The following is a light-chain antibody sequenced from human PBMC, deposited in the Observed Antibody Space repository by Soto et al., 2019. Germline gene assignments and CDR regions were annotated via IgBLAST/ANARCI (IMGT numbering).Light chain of an antibody. CDR1: HSVTTH. CDR2: DAS. CDR3: QQRSDPIT. Sequence: EIVLTQSPDPLSLSPGERATLSCWASHSVTTHLAWFQQRPGQTPRLLIYDASTRAPGIPARFSGRGSGADFTLTISSLEPEDFAVYYCQQRSDPITLGQGTRLEIK. V-gene: IGKV3-11*01. J-gene: IGKJ5*01.